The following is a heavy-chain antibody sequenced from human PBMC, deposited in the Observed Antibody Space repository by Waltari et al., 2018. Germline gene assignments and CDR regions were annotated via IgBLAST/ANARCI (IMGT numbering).Heavy chain of an antibody. J-gene: IGHJ3*02. Sequence: QVQLQESGPGLVKPSQTLSLTCTVSGGSISSGDYYWSWIRQPPGKGLEWIGYIYYTVSPYYNPSLKIRVTYSVDTSKNQFSLKLSSVTAADTAVYYCARVCTMVRGVIDAFDIWGQGTMVTVSS. V-gene: IGHV4-30-4*08. D-gene: IGHD3-10*01. CDR3: ARVCTMVRGVIDAFDI. CDR2: IYYTVSP. CDR1: GGSISSGDYY.